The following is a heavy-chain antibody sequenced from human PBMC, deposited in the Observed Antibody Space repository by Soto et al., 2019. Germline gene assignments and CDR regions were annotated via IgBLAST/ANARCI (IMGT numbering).Heavy chain of an antibody. J-gene: IGHJ4*02. CDR1: GFTFSNCA. V-gene: IGHV3-23*01. D-gene: IGHD5-12*01. CDR3: AKRFYREEDGYNFFDS. CDR2: ISGRGGST. Sequence: HPGGSLRLSCSASGFTFSNCAMSWVRQAPGKGLEWVSTISGRGGSTYYADSVKGRLTISRDNSKNTLFLQMNSLRAEDTAVYYCAKRFYREEDGYNFFDSWGQGTLVTVSS.